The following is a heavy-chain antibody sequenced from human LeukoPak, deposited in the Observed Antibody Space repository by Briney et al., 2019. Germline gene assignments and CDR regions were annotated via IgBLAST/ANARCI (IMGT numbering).Heavy chain of an antibody. J-gene: IGHJ4*02. CDR3: ARGGIVATIAFCDY. CDR2: ISAYNGNT. D-gene: IGHD5-12*01. Sequence: GPSMKVSCKASGYTFTSYGISWVRQAAGQGVEWMGWISAYNGNTNYAQKLQGRVTMTTDTSTSTAYMELRSLRSDDTAVYYCARGGIVATIAFCDYWGQGTLVTVSS. V-gene: IGHV1-18*01. CDR1: GYTFTSYG.